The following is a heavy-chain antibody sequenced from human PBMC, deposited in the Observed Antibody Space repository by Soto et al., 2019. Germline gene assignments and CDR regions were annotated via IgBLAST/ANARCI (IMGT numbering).Heavy chain of an antibody. J-gene: IGHJ4*02. CDR2: INPNSGGT. D-gene: IGHD2-2*01. CDR1: GYTFTGYY. V-gene: IGHV1-2*02. Sequence: ASVKVSCKASGYTFTGYYMHWVRQAPGQGLEWMGWINPNSGGTNYAQKFQGRVTMTRDTSISTAYMELSRLRSDDTAVYYCAKDLDSLYCSSTSCRDYWGQGTLVTVSS. CDR3: AKDLDSLYCSSTSCRDY.